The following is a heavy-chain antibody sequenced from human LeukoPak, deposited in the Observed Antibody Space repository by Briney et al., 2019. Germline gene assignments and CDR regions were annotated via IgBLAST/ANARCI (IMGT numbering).Heavy chain of an antibody. CDR3: ARGEDSGSYYRSFDY. D-gene: IGHD1-26*01. CDR1: GGTFSSYA. Sequence: GASVKVSCKASGGTFSSYAISWVRQAPGEGLECMGGIIPIFGTANYAQKFQGRVTITADESTSTAYMELSSLRSEDTAVYYCARGEDSGSYYRSFDYWGQGTLVTVSS. CDR2: IIPIFGTA. V-gene: IGHV1-69*13. J-gene: IGHJ4*02.